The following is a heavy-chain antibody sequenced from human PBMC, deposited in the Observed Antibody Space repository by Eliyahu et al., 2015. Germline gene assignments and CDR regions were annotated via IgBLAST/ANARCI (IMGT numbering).Heavy chain of an antibody. Sequence: QVQLVQSGAEVKKPGASVKVSCKASGYXFXSYAMHWVRQAPGQRLEWMGWINAGNGNTKYSQKFQGRVTITRDTSASTAYMELSSLRSEDTAVYYCAREMGLVATITGDYYMDVWGKGTTVTVSS. CDR3: AREMGLVATITGDYYMDV. CDR1: GYXFXSYA. J-gene: IGHJ6*03. V-gene: IGHV1-3*01. CDR2: INAGNGNT. D-gene: IGHD5-12*01.